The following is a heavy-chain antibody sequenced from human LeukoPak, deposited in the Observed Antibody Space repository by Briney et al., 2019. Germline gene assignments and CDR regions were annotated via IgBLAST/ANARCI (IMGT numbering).Heavy chain of an antibody. V-gene: IGHV1-2*06. D-gene: IGHD3-3*01. CDR1: GYTFTGYY. CDR3: AREDFWSGYYYFDY. Sequence: ASVKVSCKASGYTFTGYYMHWVRQAPGQGLEWMGRINPNSGGTNYAQKFQGRVTMTRDTSISTAYMELSRLRSDDTAVCYCAREDFWSGYYYFDYWGQGTLVTVSS. CDR2: INPNSGGT. J-gene: IGHJ4*02.